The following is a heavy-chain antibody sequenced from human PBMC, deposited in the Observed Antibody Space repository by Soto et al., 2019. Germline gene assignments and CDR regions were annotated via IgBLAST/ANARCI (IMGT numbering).Heavy chain of an antibody. Sequence: EVQLLESGGCLVQPGGSLRLSCAASGFTFSSYAMSWVRQAPGKGPECVSAISGGGGITYYADSVKGRFTISRDNSKSTLDLQMHSLRAEDTAVYYCAKATLEAPRTYDYWGQGTLGTVS. CDR2: ISGGGGIT. CDR3: AKATLEAPRTYDY. J-gene: IGHJ4*02. CDR1: GFTFSSYA. V-gene: IGHV3-23*01. D-gene: IGHD1-1*01.